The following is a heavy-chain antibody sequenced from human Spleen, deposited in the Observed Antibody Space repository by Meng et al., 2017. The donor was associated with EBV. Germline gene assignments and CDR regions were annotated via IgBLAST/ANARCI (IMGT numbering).Heavy chain of an antibody. D-gene: IGHD2-21*01. CDR3: AKEVSWGGGDEGASRYFDY. V-gene: IGHV3-30*18. Sequence: LRQVPGKGLEWVAVISYDGSNKYYADSVKGRFTISRDNSKNTLYLQMNSLRAEDTAVYYCAKEVSWGGGDEGASRYFDYWGQGTLVTVSS. J-gene: IGHJ4*02. CDR2: ISYDGSNK.